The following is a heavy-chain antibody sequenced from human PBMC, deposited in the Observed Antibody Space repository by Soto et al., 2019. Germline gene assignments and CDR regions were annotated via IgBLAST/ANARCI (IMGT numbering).Heavy chain of an antibody. CDR2: IYYDGST. J-gene: IGHJ4*02. CDR1: CGSINSNNYY. D-gene: IGHD2-15*01. V-gene: IGHV4-39*02. CDR3: AEVVVAATRHTDFDS. Sequence: SETLSLTCTVSCGSINSNNYYWAWIRQPPGKGLAWIASIYYDGSTYYNPSLKSRVSISVDTSKNHFSLKLSSATAADTAVYYCAEVVVAATRHTDFDSWGQGTLVTVSS.